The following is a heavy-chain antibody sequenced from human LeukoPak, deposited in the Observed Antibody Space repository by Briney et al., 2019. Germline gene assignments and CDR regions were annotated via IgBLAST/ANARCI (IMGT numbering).Heavy chain of an antibody. V-gene: IGHV3-66*01. CDR3: ARDTNRDY. CDR2: IYSGGST. J-gene: IGHJ4*02. D-gene: IGHD1-14*01. Sequence: GGSLRLSCAASEFSVGSNYMTWVRQAPGKGLEWVSLIYSGGSTYYADSVKGRFTISRDNAKNSLYLQMNSLRAEDTAVYYCARDTNRDYWGQGTLVTVSS. CDR1: EFSVGSNY.